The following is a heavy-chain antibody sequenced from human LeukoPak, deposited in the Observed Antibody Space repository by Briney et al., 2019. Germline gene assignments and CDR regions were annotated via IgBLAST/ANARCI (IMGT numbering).Heavy chain of an antibody. Sequence: PSETLSLTCAVYGGSFSGYYWNWVRQPPGKGLEWIGEINHSGNTNYNPSLKSRVTISVDMSKNQFSLKVSSVTAADTAIYYCARKGGHFDYWGQGTLVTVSS. CDR3: ARKGGHFDY. CDR1: GGSFSGYY. J-gene: IGHJ4*02. CDR2: INHSGNT. V-gene: IGHV4-34*01. D-gene: IGHD2-15*01.